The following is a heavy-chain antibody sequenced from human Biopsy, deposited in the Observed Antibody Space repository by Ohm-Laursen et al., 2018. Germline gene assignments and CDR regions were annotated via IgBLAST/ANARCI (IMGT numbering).Heavy chain of an antibody. CDR1: GLSFSTYG. CDR3: ARDTRWSPYHMDV. J-gene: IGHJ6*02. V-gene: IGHV3-33*05. CDR2: ISHDGSGE. D-gene: IGHD4-23*01. Sequence: SLRLSCTASGLSFSTYGMHWVRQAPGKGLEWLAVISHDGSGEYYADSLKGRFTISRDNPKNTLDLQMNSLRADDTAVYYCARDTRWSPYHMDVWGQGTTVTVSS.